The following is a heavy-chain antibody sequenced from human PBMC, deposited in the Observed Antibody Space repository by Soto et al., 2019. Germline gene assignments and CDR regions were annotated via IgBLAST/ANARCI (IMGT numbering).Heavy chain of an antibody. V-gene: IGHV4-59*01. CDR1: GGSISGYY. CDR3: ARDSAVGSSKRGCEY. J-gene: IGHJ4*02. CDR2: ISNTGNT. Sequence: VQLQESGPRLVRPSETLSLSGTVSGGSISGYYWNWIRQPPGRGLEWIGYISNTGNTNYNPSLKRRVSISVDTSKTQGSLNLRAGTAEDTALYYCARDSAVGSSKRGCEYWGQGTLVTVSS. D-gene: IGHD2-2*01.